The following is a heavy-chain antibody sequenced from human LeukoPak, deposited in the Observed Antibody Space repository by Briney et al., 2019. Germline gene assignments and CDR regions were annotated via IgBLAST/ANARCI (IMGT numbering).Heavy chain of an antibody. Sequence: GGSLRLSCVVTGFTVSNTYMSWVRQAPGKGLEWVSVIYSGGRTYYADSVKGRFTMSRDNSKNTLYFQMNSLTAEDTAVYFCARGTWNPVLLDSWVRGTLVTVSS. CDR2: IYSGGRT. D-gene: IGHD1-1*01. CDR1: GFTVSNTY. CDR3: ARGTWNPVLLDS. J-gene: IGHJ4*02. V-gene: IGHV3-53*01.